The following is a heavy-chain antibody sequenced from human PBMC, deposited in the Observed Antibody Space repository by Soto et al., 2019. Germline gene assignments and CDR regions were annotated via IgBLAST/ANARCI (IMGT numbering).Heavy chain of an antibody. D-gene: IGHD3-3*01. CDR2: INPSGGST. CDR1: GYTFTSYY. V-gene: IGHV1-46*01. Sequence: SSVQPSCKASGYTFTSYYMHWVRQAPGQGLEWMGIINPSGGSTSYAQKFQGRVTMTRDTSTSTVYMELSSLRSEETAVYYCERDQKWSYAFWSGYKGYYYYGMDCWGQGNTVTVSS. J-gene: IGHJ6*02. CDR3: ERDQKWSYAFWSGYKGYYYYGMDC.